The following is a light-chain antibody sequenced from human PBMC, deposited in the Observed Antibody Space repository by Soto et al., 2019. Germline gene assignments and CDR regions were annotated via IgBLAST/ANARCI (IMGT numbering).Light chain of an antibody. V-gene: IGKV3-15*01. CDR3: QQYTIWPLT. CDR2: GAS. CDR1: QSVSSN. Sequence: EIVMTQSPATLSVSPGEDATLSCRVSQSVSSNLAWYLQKPGQAPRLLIYGASTRATGIPARFSGSGSGTEFTLTISSLQSEDFAVYYCQQYTIWPLTFGQGTKVEIK. J-gene: IGKJ1*01.